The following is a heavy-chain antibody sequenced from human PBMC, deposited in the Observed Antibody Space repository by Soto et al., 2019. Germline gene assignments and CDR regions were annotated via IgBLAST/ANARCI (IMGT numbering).Heavy chain of an antibody. J-gene: IGHJ6*02. V-gene: IGHV3-30-3*01. CDR3: ARDTGPNGYNYYYFGMDG. D-gene: IGHD5-18*01. CDR2: ISYDGSDK. Sequence: GGSLRLSCAASGFTFSNYAMHWVRQAPGKGLEWVAVISYDGSDKYNANSVKGRFTISRDNSKNTLYLQMNSLRAEDTAVYYCARDTGPNGYNYYYFGMDGWGQGTTVTGSS. CDR1: GFTFSNYA.